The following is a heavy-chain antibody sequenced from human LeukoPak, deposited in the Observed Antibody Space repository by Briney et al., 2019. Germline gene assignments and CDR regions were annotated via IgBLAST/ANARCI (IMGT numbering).Heavy chain of an antibody. Sequence: PGGSLRLSCAASGFTFSSYAMHWVRQAPGKGLEWVAVISYDGSNKYYADSVTGRFTISRDNSKDTLFLQMNSLRAEDTALYYCANPTYYYGSESYYMGDYWGQGTLVTVSS. V-gene: IGHV3-30-3*01. D-gene: IGHD3-10*01. CDR2: ISYDGSNK. CDR3: ANPTYYYGSESYYMGDY. CDR1: GFTFSSYA. J-gene: IGHJ4*02.